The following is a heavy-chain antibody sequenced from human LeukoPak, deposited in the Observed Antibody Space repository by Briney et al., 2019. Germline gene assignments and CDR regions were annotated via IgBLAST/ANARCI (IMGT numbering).Heavy chain of an antibody. V-gene: IGHV1-8*01. J-gene: IGHJ4*02. CDR1: GYTFTSYD. D-gene: IGHD5-12*01. CDR2: MNPNSGNT. Sequence: ASVKVSCKASGYTFTSYDINWVRQATGQGLEWMGWMNPNSGNTGYAQKFQGRVTMTRNTSISTAYMELSSLRSEDTAVYYCARGRGYSGYEGYWGQGTLVTVSS. CDR3: ARGRGYSGYEGY.